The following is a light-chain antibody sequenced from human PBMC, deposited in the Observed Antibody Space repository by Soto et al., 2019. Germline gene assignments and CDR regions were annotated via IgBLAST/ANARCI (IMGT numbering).Light chain of an antibody. J-gene: IGKJ1*01. CDR1: QSVSSSY. CDR3: QQYGSSPTWT. V-gene: IGKV3-20*01. Sequence: ILMSQSPSTLSASPVGAATLSCTASQSVSSSYLAWYQQKPGQAPRLLIYGASTRATGIPARFGGSGSGTEFTLTISRLEPEDSAVYYCQQYGSSPTWTFGQGTKVDI. CDR2: GAS.